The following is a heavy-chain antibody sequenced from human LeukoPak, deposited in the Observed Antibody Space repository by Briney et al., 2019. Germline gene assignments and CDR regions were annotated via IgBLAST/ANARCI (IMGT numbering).Heavy chain of an antibody. CDR1: GGSISSYY. CDR2: IYYSGST. Sequence: PSETLSLTCTVSGGSISSYYWSWIRQPPGKGLEWIGFIYYSGSTNYKPSLKSRVTISVDTSKNQFSLKLSSVTAADTAVYYCARIPGILTGYAFDYWGQGTLVTVSS. V-gene: IGHV4-59*01. J-gene: IGHJ4*02. CDR3: ARIPGILTGYAFDY. D-gene: IGHD3-9*01.